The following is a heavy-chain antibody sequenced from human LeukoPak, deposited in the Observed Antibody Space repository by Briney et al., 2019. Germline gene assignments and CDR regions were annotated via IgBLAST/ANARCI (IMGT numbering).Heavy chain of an antibody. D-gene: IGHD4-17*01. Sequence: ASVKVSCKVSGYTLTELSMHWVRQAPGQGLEWMGWINPNSGGTDYAQKFQGWVTMTRDTSISTAYMELSRLRSDDTAVYYCARIVYGDYGRYYFDYWGQGTLVTVSS. V-gene: IGHV1-2*04. J-gene: IGHJ4*02. CDR1: GYTLTELS. CDR3: ARIVYGDYGRYYFDY. CDR2: INPNSGGT.